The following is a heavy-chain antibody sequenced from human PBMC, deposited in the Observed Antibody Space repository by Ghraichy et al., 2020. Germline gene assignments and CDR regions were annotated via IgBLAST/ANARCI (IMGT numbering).Heavy chain of an antibody. CDR2: IKQDGSEK. D-gene: IGHD3-3*01. Sequence: GGSLRLSCAASGFTFSSYWMSWVRQAPGKGLEWVANIKQDGSEKYYVDSVKGRFTISRDNAKNSLYLQMNSLRAEDTAVYYCARVGYDFWSGSTLYYFDYWGQGTLVTVSS. CDR1: GFTFSSYW. CDR3: ARVGYDFWSGSTLYYFDY. J-gene: IGHJ4*02. V-gene: IGHV3-7*03.